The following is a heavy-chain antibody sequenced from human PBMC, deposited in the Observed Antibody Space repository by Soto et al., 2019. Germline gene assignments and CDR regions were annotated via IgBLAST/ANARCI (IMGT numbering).Heavy chain of an antibody. CDR3: AKDSSPGVPGEVVAATGAPAYYFDY. J-gene: IGHJ4*02. Sequence: GGSLRLSCAASGFTFSSYGMHWVRQAPGKGLEWVAVISYDGSNKYYADSVKGRFTISRDNSKNTLYLQMNSLRAEDTAVYYCAKDSSPGVPGEVVAATGAPAYYFDYWGQGTLVTVSS. CDR1: GFTFSSYG. CDR2: ISYDGSNK. V-gene: IGHV3-30*18. D-gene: IGHD2-15*01.